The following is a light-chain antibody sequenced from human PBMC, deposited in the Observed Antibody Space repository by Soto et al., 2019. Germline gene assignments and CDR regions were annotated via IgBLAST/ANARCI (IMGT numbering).Light chain of an antibody. V-gene: IGKV3-20*01. CDR3: QQYGSSPGT. CDR2: GAS. Sequence: CRATQSVSSSYLAWYQQKPGQAPRLLIYGASSRATGIPDRFSGSGSGTDFTLTISRLEPEDFAVYYCQQYGSSPGTFGQGTKV. J-gene: IGKJ1*01. CDR1: QSVSSSY.